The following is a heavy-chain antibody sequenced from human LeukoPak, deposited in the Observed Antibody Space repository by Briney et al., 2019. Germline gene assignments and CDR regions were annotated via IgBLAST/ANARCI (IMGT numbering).Heavy chain of an antibody. CDR3: ARQYSGYEKYFDY. J-gene: IGHJ4*02. V-gene: IGHV5-51*01. Sequence: PGESLKISCKGSGYSFTSYWIGWVRQMPGKGLEWMRIIYPGDSDTRYSPSFQGQVTISADKSITTAYLQWSSLKASDSAMYYCARQYSGYEKYFDYWGEETLVSVSS. D-gene: IGHD5-12*01. CDR2: IYPGDSDT. CDR1: GYSFTSYW.